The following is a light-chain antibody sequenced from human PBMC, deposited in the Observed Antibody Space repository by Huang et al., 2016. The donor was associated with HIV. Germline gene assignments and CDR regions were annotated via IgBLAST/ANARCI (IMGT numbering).Light chain of an antibody. V-gene: IGKV1-33*01. CDR1: QDISNY. Sequence: DIQMTQSPSSLSASVGNRVTITCQASQDISNYLNWFQQKPGKAPQLLIDDASNLQSGVPSRFSGSGSGTDFSLTISGLQPEDIATYYCQQYDYFPYTFGQGTRLDIK. J-gene: IGKJ2*01. CDR2: DAS. CDR3: QQYDYFPYT.